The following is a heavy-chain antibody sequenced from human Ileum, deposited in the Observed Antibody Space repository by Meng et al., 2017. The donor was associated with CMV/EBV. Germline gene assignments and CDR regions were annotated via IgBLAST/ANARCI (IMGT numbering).Heavy chain of an antibody. D-gene: IGHD5-12*01. CDR3: ARDKLLYSGYDNTPYYIDY. V-gene: IGHV3-21*01. J-gene: IGHJ4*02. Sequence: GESLKISCAASGFTFSSYSMNWVRQAPGKGLEWVSSISSSSSYIYYADSVKGRFTISRDNAKNSLYLQMNSLRAEDTDEYYCARDKLLYSGYDNTPYYIDYWGQGTLVTVSS. CDR2: ISSSSSYI. CDR1: GFTFSSYS.